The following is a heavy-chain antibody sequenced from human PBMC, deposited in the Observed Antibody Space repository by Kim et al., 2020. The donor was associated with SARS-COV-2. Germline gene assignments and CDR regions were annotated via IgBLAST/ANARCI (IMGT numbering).Heavy chain of an antibody. D-gene: IGHD1-1*01. J-gene: IGHJ4*02. Sequence: GGSLRLSCAASGFTFSAYWMTWVRQAPGKGLEWVANINADGSENYCVDSLKARYTISRDNAKNSLHLQMDSLAAEDTAIYYCASGTIGTPGTDYWGQGTL. CDR3: ASGTIGTPGTDY. V-gene: IGHV3-7*03. CDR2: INADGSEN. CDR1: GFTFSAYW.